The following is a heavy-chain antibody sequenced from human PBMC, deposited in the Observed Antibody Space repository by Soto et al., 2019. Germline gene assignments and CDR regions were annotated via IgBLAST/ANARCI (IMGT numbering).Heavy chain of an antibody. Sequence: TLSLTCTASGASISYGGFSWSWVRQSPGKGLEWIGYISHLESTYFHPSFKSRITMSIDRTRNQFSLKLSSVTAADTALYHCARTTAVPNTLRSRYFFDYWGQGTLVTVSS. D-gene: IGHD4-17*01. CDR2: ISHLEST. V-gene: IGHV4-30-2*06. J-gene: IGHJ4*02. CDR1: GASISYGGFS. CDR3: ARTTAVPNTLRSRYFFDY.